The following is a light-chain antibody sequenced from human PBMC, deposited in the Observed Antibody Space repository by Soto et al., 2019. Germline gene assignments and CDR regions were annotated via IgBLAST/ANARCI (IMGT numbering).Light chain of an antibody. J-gene: IGKJ2*01. CDR3: QQYNNWPPLYT. CDR1: QSVSSN. CDR2: GAS. Sequence: EIVMTQSPATLSVSPGERATLSYRASQSVSSNLAWYQQKPGQAPRLLIYGASTRATGIPARFSGSGSGTEFTLTISSLQSADFAVYYCQQYNNWPPLYTFGQGTKLEIK. V-gene: IGKV3-15*01.